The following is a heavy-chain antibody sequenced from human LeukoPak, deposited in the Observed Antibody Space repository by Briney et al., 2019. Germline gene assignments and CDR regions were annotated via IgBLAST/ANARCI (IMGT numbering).Heavy chain of an antibody. Sequence: GGSLRLSCAASGFTFSSYSMNWVRQAPGKGLEWVSSISSSSSYRYYGDSVKGRFTISRDSAKNSLYLQMNSLRAEDTAVYYCARDRNYGGNSVPDAFDIWGQGTMVTVSS. CDR1: GFTFSSYS. CDR2: ISSSSSYR. V-gene: IGHV3-21*01. CDR3: ARDRNYGGNSVPDAFDI. D-gene: IGHD4-23*01. J-gene: IGHJ3*02.